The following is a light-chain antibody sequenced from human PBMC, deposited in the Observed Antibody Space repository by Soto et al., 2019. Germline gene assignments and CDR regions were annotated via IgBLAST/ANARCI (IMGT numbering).Light chain of an antibody. J-gene: IGLJ1*01. CDR2: EVS. V-gene: IGLV2-14*01. CDR1: SSDVGGYNY. Sequence: SVVTQPASVSGSLGQSITISCTGTSSDVGGYNYVSWYQQHPGKAPKLMIYEVSNRPSGVSNRFSGSKSGNTASLTISGLQAEDEADYYCSSYASSSSYVFRTGPKVTVL. CDR3: SSYASSSSYV.